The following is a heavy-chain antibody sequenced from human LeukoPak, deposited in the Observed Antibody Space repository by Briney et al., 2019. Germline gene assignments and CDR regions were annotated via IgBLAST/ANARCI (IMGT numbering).Heavy chain of an antibody. D-gene: IGHD3-10*01. J-gene: IGHJ4*02. CDR1: GGSISSYY. CDR2: IYTSGST. CDR3: ARGITMVRGVIPSGYYFDY. V-gene: IGHV4-4*07. Sequence: SETLSLTCTVSGGSISSYYWSWIRQPAGKGLEWIGRIYTSGSTNYNPSLKSRVTMSVDTSKNQFSLKLSSVTAADTAVYYCARGITMVRGVIPSGYYFDYWGQGTLVTVSS.